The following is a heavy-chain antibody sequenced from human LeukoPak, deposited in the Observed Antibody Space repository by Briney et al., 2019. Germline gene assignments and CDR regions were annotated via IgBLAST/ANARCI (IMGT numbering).Heavy chain of an antibody. CDR2: IIPIFGTA. CDR1: GGTFSSYA. D-gene: IGHD3-22*01. J-gene: IGHJ4*02. CDR3: ARDPPDDYYDSSGYYLI. Sequence: SVKVSCKASGGTFSSYAISWVRQAPGQGLEWMGGIIPIFGTANYAQKFRGRVTITADESTSTAYMELSSLRSEDTAVYYCARDPPDDYYDSSGYYLIWGQGTLVTVSS. V-gene: IGHV1-69*13.